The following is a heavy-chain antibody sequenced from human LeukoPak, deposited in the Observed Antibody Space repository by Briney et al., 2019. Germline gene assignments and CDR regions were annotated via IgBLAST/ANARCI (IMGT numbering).Heavy chain of an antibody. V-gene: IGHV4-31*03. CDR2: IDHSGTT. J-gene: IGHJ6*02. D-gene: IGHD1-14*01. CDR1: AVSISSDAYY. Sequence: SQTLSLTCTVSAVSISSDAYYWSWVRQHPGKGLEWIGYIDHSGTTYYNPSLKSRVKISEDTSKNQFSLKMTSVTAADTAVYYCAREARGAGRKGYYLYGLDVWGQGTTVTVSS. CDR3: AREARGAGRKGYYLYGLDV.